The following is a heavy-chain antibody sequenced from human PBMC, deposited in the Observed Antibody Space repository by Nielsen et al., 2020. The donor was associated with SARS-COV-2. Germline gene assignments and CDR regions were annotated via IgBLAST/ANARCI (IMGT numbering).Heavy chain of an antibody. Sequence: GSLRLSCAVYGGSFSGYYWSWIRQPPGKGLEWIGEINHSGSTNYNPSLKSRVTISVDTSKNQFSLKLSSVTAADTAVYYCARHHSSGWYMRWFDPWGQGTLVTVSS. J-gene: IGHJ5*02. CDR2: INHSGST. D-gene: IGHD6-19*01. CDR3: ARHHSSGWYMRWFDP. CDR1: GGSFSGYY. V-gene: IGHV4-34*01.